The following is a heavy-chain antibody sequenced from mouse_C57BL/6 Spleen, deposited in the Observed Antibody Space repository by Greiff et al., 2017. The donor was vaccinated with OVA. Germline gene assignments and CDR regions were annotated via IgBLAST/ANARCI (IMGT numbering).Heavy chain of an antibody. CDR1: GYTFTSYG. Sequence: QVQLKESGAELARPGASVKLSCKASGYTFTSYGISWVKQRTGQGLEWIGEIYPRSGNTYYNEKFKGKATLTADKSSSTAYMELRSLTSEDSAVYFCARTILVEGYYAMDYWGQGTSVTVSS. V-gene: IGHV1-81*01. J-gene: IGHJ4*01. CDR2: IYPRSGNT. CDR3: ARTILVEGYYAMDY.